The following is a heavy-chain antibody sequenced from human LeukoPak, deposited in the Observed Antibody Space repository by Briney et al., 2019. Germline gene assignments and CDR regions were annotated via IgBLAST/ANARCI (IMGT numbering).Heavy chain of an antibody. V-gene: IGHV1-8*01. CDR2: MNPNSDNT. CDR1: GYTFSSYD. Sequence: ASVKVSCKASGYTFSSYDINWVRQATGQGLEWMGWMNPNSDNTGYAQKFQGRVTMTRNTSISTAYMELSSLRSEDTAVYYCARGTDSSGYYGGGYWGQGTLVTVSS. CDR3: ARGTDSSGYYGGGY. J-gene: IGHJ4*02. D-gene: IGHD3-22*01.